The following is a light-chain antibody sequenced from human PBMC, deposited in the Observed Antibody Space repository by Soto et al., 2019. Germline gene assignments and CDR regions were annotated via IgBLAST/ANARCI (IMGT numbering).Light chain of an antibody. J-gene: IGKJ4*01. V-gene: IGKV1-39*01. CDR2: AAS. Sequence: DVQMTQSPSSLSASVGDRVTITCRASQPISNYLNWYQQTPGKAPKLLIYAASSFDSGVPSRFSGGGSGTDFTLTISSLKPEDFATYYCQQSYGTLTFGGGTKVEIK. CDR3: QQSYGTLT. CDR1: QPISNY.